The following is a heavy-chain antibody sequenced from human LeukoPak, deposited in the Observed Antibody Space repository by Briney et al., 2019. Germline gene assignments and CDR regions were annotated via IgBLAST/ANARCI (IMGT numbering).Heavy chain of an antibody. D-gene: IGHD6-19*01. V-gene: IGHV3-9*01. CDR2: ISWNSGSI. CDR3: AKAPSGIAVAGYFDY. Sequence: PGGSLRLSCAASGFTFSSYSMNWVRQAPGKGLEWVSGISWNSGSIGYADSVKGRFTISRDNAKNSLYLQMNSLRAEDTALYYCAKAPSGIAVAGYFDYWGQGTLVTVSS. CDR1: GFTFSSYS. J-gene: IGHJ4*02.